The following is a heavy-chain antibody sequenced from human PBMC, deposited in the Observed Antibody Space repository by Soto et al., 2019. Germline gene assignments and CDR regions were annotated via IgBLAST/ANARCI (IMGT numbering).Heavy chain of an antibody. Sequence: GVLRLSCAASGFTFSSNSMNWVRQAPGKGLEWISYISSSSSTIYADSVKGRFTISRDNAKNSLYLQMNSLRDEDTAVYYCARVIWSGNLTSDLWGQGTLVTVSS. CDR2: ISSSSST. CDR1: GFTFSSNS. D-gene: IGHD3-3*01. J-gene: IGHJ5*02. V-gene: IGHV3-48*04. CDR3: ARVIWSGNLTSDL.